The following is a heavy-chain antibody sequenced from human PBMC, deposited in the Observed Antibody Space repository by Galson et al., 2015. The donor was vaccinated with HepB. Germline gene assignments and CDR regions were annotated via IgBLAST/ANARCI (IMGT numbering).Heavy chain of an antibody. J-gene: IGHJ4*02. D-gene: IGHD2-2*02. CDR1: GYTFTSYG. CDR3: ARILPRYCSSTSCYTVDY. CDR2: ISAYNGNT. Sequence: SVKVSCKASGYTFTSYGISWVRQAPGQGLEWMGWISAYNGNTNYAQKLQGRVTMTTDTSTSTAYMELRSLRSDDTAVYYCARILPRYCSSTSCYTVDYWGQGTLVTVSS. V-gene: IGHV1-18*01.